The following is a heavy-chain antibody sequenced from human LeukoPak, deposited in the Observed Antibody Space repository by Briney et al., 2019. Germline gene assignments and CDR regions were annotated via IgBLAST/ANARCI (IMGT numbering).Heavy chain of an antibody. Sequence: GGSLRLSCAASGFTFSNYGMHWVRQAPGKGLEWVAVISYDGSNKYYADSVKGRFTISRDNSKNTLYLQMNSLRAEDTAVYYCANLLRWEPYWGQGTLVTVSS. D-gene: IGHD4-23*01. CDR3: ANLLRWEPY. J-gene: IGHJ4*02. CDR2: ISYDGSNK. V-gene: IGHV3-30*18. CDR1: GFTFSNYG.